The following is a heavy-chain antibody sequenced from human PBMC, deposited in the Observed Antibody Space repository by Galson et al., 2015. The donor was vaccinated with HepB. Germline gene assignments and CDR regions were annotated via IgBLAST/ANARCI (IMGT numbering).Heavy chain of an antibody. CDR2: IWYDGSNK. V-gene: IGHV3-33*01. Sequence: SLRLSCAASGFTFSSYGMHWVRQAPGKGLEWVAVIWYDGSNKYYADSVKGRFTISRDDSKNTLYLQMNSLRAEDTAVYYCARDIYSSGWGYYYYGMDVWGQGTTVTVSS. D-gene: IGHD6-19*01. J-gene: IGHJ6*02. CDR3: ARDIYSSGWGYYYYGMDV. CDR1: GFTFSSYG.